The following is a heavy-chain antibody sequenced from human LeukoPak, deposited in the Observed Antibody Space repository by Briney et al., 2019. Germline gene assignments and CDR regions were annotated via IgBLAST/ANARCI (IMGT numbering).Heavy chain of an antibody. CDR1: GFPLSCYP. Sequence: GGSLRLSCTGSGFPLSCYPMSWVRQAPGKGLEWVSAISASGGRTYYADSVNGRFTVSRDNSNNTLYLQMNSLKADDTALYYCAKYRISSSLSYNWFDPWGQGTQVTVSS. CDR2: ISASGGRT. D-gene: IGHD2-2*01. CDR3: AKYRISSSLSYNWFDP. V-gene: IGHV3-23*01. J-gene: IGHJ5*02.